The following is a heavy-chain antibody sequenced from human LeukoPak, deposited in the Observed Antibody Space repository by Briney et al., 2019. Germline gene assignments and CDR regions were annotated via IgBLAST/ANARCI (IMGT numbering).Heavy chain of an antibody. CDR3: ARAHGDYVGPSSY. CDR2: VTGSGSST. V-gene: IGHV3-23*01. Sequence: GGSLRLSCAASGFTFSSYAMSWVRQAPGKGLEWVSGVTGSGSSTYYADSLKGRFTISRDNSKNTLYLQMNSLRAEDTAVYYCARAHGDYVGPSSYWGQGTLVTVSS. J-gene: IGHJ4*02. CDR1: GFTFSSYA. D-gene: IGHD4-17*01.